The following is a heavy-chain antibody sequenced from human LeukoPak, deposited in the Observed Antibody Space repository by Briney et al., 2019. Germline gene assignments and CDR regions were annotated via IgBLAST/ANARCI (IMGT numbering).Heavy chain of an antibody. CDR2: IYPRDGST. V-gene: IGHV1-46*01. J-gene: IGHJ4*02. Sequence: ASVKVSCKASGYTFTSNYIHWVRQAPGQGLEWLGMIYPRDGSTSYAQKFQGRVTVAGDTSTSTVHMELSGLRSEDTAVYYCARDQEGFDYWGQGTLVTVSS. CDR1: GYTFTSNY. CDR3: ARDQEGFDY.